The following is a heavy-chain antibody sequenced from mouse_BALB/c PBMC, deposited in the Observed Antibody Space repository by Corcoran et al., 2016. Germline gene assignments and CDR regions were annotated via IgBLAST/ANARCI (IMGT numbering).Heavy chain of an antibody. Sequence: EVLLQQSGPELVKPGASVKIPCKASGYTFTDYTMDWVKQSHGKSLEWIGDINPNNGGTIYNQKFKGKATLTVDKSSSTAYMELRSLTSEDTAVYYCARLSSYAMDYWGQGTSVTVSS. CDR1: GYTFTDYT. CDR3: ARLSSYAMDY. CDR2: INPNNGGT. V-gene: IGHV1-18*01. J-gene: IGHJ4*01.